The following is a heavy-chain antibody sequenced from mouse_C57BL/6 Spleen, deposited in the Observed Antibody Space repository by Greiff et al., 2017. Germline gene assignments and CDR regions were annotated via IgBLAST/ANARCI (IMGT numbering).Heavy chain of an antibody. J-gene: IGHJ2*01. CDR2: ILPGSGST. D-gene: IGHD3-2*02. Sequence: VQLHQSGAELMKPAASVTLSCKATGYTFTGYWIEWVKQRPGHGLEWIGEILPGSGSTNYNQKFKGKATFTADTTSNTAYMQLTSLTTEDSAIYYCARPRAQATHYFDYWGQGTTLTVSS. V-gene: IGHV1-9*01. CDR1: GYTFTGYW. CDR3: ARPRAQATHYFDY.